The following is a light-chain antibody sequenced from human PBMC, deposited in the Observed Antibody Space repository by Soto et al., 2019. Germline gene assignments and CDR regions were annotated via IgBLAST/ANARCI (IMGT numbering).Light chain of an antibody. CDR2: DAS. CDR3: QHYTYWPYT. V-gene: IGKV3-15*01. J-gene: IGKJ2*01. Sequence: EIVMTQSPATLSLSPGERATLSCRASQTIDNTLAWYQRKPGQAPRLLIYDASTRATGVPARFSGSGSGTYFTLTISSLQSEDFAVYYCQHYTYWPYTFGQGTKVEIK. CDR1: QTIDNT.